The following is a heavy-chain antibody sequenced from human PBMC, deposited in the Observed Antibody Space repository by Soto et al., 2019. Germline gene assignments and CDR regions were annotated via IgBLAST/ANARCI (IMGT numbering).Heavy chain of an antibody. V-gene: IGHV1-18*01. CDR1: GYTFTSYG. D-gene: IGHD3-22*01. CDR3: ARDWDGYVDY. CDR2: ISAYNGNT. J-gene: IGHJ4*02. Sequence: ASVTVSCQASGYTFTSYGIIWVRQAPGQGLEWMGWISAYNGNTNYAQKLQGRVTMTTDTSTSTAYMELRSLRSDDTAVYYCARDWDGYVDYWGQGTLVTVSS.